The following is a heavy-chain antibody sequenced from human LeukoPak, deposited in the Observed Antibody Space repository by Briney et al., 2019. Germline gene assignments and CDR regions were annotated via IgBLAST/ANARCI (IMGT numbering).Heavy chain of an antibody. J-gene: IGHJ3*02. D-gene: IGHD3-22*01. V-gene: IGHV3-48*04. Sequence: WGSLRLSCVASGFTFSSYWMSWVRQAPGKGLECVSYISAISSSSTYYADSVKGRFTISRDNAKNSLYLQMNSLRAEDTAVYYCARDFHRRYYDSSGYYAFDIWGQGTMVTVSS. CDR1: GFTFSSYW. CDR3: ARDFHRRYYDSSGYYAFDI. CDR2: ISAISSSST.